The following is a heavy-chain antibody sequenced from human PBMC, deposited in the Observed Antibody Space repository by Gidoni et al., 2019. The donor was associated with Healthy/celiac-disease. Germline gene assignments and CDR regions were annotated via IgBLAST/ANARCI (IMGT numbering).Heavy chain of an antibody. CDR3: ARDFWGGEVPGYYFDY. CDR2: INPNSGGT. V-gene: IGHV1-2*04. J-gene: IGHJ4*02. CDR1: GYTFPGYY. Sequence: QVQLVQSGAEVKKPGASVKVSFKASGYTFPGYYMHWVRQAPGQGLEWMGWINPNSGGTNYAQKFQGWVTMTRDTSISTAYMELSRLRSDDTAVYYCARDFWGGEVPGYYFDYWGQGTLVTVSS. D-gene: IGHD2-2*01.